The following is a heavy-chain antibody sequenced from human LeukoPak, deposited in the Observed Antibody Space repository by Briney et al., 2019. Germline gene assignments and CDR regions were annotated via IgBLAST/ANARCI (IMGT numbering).Heavy chain of an antibody. CDR3: ASIIAARPVDY. V-gene: IGHV4-39*01. CDR2: IYYSGST. J-gene: IGHJ4*02. Sequence: PSETLSLTCTVSGGPISSSSYYWGWIRQPPGKGLEWIGSIYYSGSTYYNPSLKSRVTISVDTSKNQFSLKLSSVTAADTAVYYCASIIAARPVDYWGQGTLVTVSS. D-gene: IGHD6-6*01. CDR1: GGPISSSSYY.